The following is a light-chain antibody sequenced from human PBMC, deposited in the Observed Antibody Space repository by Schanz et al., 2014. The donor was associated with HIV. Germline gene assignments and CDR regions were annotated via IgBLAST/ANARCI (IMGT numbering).Light chain of an antibody. Sequence: AIQMTQSPSSLSASVGDRVTITCRASQDISNDLGWYQQKPEKAPKVLIYAVSSLQSGVPSRFSGSGSGTDFTLTISSLQPEDFATYYCLQDHNYPLTFGQGTKVEIK. J-gene: IGKJ1*01. CDR1: QDISND. CDR3: LQDHNYPLT. CDR2: AVS. V-gene: IGKV1-6*01.